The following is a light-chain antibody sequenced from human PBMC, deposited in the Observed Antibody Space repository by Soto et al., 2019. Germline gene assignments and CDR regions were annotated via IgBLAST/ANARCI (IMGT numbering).Light chain of an antibody. Sequence: EIVMTQSPATLSASPGERGTLSCRASQSVSSNLAWYQQKPGQAPSLLIYGASTRATGIPARFSGSGSGTEFTLTISSLQSEDFAVYYCQQYNNWPRTFGQGTKV. V-gene: IGKV3-15*01. J-gene: IGKJ1*01. CDR1: QSVSSN. CDR3: QQYNNWPRT. CDR2: GAS.